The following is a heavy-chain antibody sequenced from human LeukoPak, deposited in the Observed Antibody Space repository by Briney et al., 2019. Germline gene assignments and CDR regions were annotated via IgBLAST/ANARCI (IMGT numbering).Heavy chain of an antibody. Sequence: SETLSLTCTVSGGSISSNSYYWGWIRQPPGKGLEWIGSIYYSGSTYYNPSLKSRVTISVDTSKNQFSLKLSSVTAADTAVYYCASKSYDILTGYYMFDYWGQGTLVTVSS. D-gene: IGHD3-9*01. CDR3: ASKSYDILTGYYMFDY. J-gene: IGHJ4*02. CDR2: IYYSGST. CDR1: GGSISSNSYY. V-gene: IGHV4-39*07.